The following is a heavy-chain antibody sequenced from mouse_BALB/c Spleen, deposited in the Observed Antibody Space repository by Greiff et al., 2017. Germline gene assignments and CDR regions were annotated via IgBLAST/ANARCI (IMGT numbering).Heavy chain of an antibody. CDR2: IDPFNGGT. Sequence: EVQRVESGPELVKPGASVKVSCKASGYSFTDYNMYWVKQSHGKSLEWIGYIDPFNGGTSYNQKFKGKATLTVDKSSSTAYMHLSSLTSEDSAVYYCARVYDGHAMDYWGQGTSVTVSS. D-gene: IGHD2-3*01. J-gene: IGHJ4*01. CDR1: GYSFTDYN. V-gene: IGHV1S135*01. CDR3: ARVYDGHAMDY.